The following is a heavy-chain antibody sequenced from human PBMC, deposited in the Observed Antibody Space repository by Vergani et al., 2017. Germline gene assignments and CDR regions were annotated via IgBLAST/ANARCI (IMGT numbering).Heavy chain of an antibody. CDR3: ARGYRSDGFDY. Sequence: QVQLQESGPGLVKPSQTLSLTCTVSGGSIRSGSYYWSWIRQPAGKGLEWIGRIYTSGSTNYNPSLKSRVTISVDTSKNQFSLQLSSVTAADTAVYYCARGYRSDGFDYWGQGTLVTVSS. CDR2: IYTSGST. J-gene: IGHJ4*02. V-gene: IGHV4-61*02. CDR1: GGSIRSGSYY. D-gene: IGHD5-24*01.